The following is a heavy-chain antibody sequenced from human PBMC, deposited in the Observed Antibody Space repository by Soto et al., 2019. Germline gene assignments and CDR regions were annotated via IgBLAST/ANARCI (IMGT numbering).Heavy chain of an antibody. CDR2: ISAYNGNT. CDR3: AREDRLPSYGMDV. D-gene: IGHD6-25*01. Sequence: QVQLVQSGAEVKRPGASVKVSCKASGYTFTSYGISWVRQAPGQGLEWMGWISAYNGNTNYAQNLQGRVTMTTDTSTSTAYMKLRSLRSDDTAVYYCAREDRLPSYGMDVWGQGTTVTVSS. J-gene: IGHJ6*02. CDR1: GYTFTSYG. V-gene: IGHV1-18*01.